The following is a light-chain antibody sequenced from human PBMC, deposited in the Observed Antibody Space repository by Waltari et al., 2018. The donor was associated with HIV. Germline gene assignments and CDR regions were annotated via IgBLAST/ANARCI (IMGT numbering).Light chain of an antibody. V-gene: IGKV3-15*01. CDR2: GAS. CDR3: QQYNNWPPT. J-gene: IGKJ2*01. Sequence: EIVMTQSTATLSVSPGERATLSCRASQSLSNTNLAWYQQKPGQAPRLLIHGASTRATGIPARFSGSGSGTEFTLTISSLQSEDSAIYYCQQYNNWPPTFGQGARLEIQ. CDR1: QSLSNTN.